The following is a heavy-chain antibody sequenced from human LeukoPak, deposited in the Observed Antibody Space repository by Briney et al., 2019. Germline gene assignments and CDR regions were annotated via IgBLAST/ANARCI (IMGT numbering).Heavy chain of an antibody. CDR2: ISAYNGNT. J-gene: IGHJ3*02. Sequence: ASVKVSFKASGYTFTSYGISWVRQTPGQGLEWMGWISAYNGNTNYAQKLQGRVTMTTDTSTSTAYMELRSLRSDDTAVYYCARDRVARNSGYYYATVPDAFDIWGQGTMVTVSS. CDR1: GYTFTSYG. CDR3: ARDRVARNSGYYYATVPDAFDI. V-gene: IGHV1-18*01. D-gene: IGHD3-22*01.